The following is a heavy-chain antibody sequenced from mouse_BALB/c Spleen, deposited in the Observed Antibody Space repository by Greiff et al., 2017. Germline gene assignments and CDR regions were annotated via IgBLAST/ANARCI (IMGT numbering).Heavy chain of an antibody. CDR2: ISYSGST. CDR1: GYSITSDYA. D-gene: IGHD2-3*01. J-gene: IGHJ3*01. CDR3: ARGDGYYVWFAY. V-gene: IGHV3-2*02. Sequence: EVKLVESGPGLVKPSQSLSLTCTVTGYSITSDYAWNWIRQFPGNKLEWMGYISYSGSTSYNPSLKSRISITRDTSKNQFFLQLNSVTTEDTATYYCARGDGYYVWFAYWGQGTLVTVAA.